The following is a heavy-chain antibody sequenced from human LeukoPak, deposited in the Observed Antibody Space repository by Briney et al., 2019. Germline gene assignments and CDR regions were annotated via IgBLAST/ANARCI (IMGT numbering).Heavy chain of an antibody. CDR3: ARTAYSDYSLGF. D-gene: IGHD5-12*01. CDR2: ISSDGSST. V-gene: IGHV3-74*01. CDR1: GFTFSDYY. Sequence: TGGSLRLSCAASGFTFSDYYMSWIRQAPGKGLVWVSRISSDGSSTSYADSVKGRFTISRDNAKNTLYLQMNSLRAEDTAVYYCARTAYSDYSLGFWGQGTLVTVSS. J-gene: IGHJ4*02.